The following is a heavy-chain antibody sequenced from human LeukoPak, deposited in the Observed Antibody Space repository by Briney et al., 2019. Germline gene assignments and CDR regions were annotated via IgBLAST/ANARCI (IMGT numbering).Heavy chain of an antibody. CDR3: TRDVMVGTGIALDV. CDR1: GYIFTNYD. V-gene: IGHV1-3*01. Sequence: ASVKVSCKASGYIFTNYDIYWVRQAPRQRLEWMGWIIVGKGNTRYSQKFQGRVIITSDTSASTAYMDLSSLRSEDTAVYYCTRDVMVGTGIALDVWGQGTMVTVSS. CDR2: IIVGKGNT. J-gene: IGHJ3*01. D-gene: IGHD4-23*01.